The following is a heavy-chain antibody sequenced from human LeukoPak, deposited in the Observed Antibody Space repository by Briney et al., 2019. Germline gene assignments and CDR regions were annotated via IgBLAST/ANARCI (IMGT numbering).Heavy chain of an antibody. CDR2: IYYTGAT. V-gene: IGHV4-59*08. D-gene: IGHD6-19*01. J-gene: IGHJ4*02. CDR3: AKYGNSGWVIDN. Sequence: SETLSLTCTVSGGSIGNNYWTWIRQPPGKGLEYIGYIYYTGATNYNPSLKSRVTISVDTSKSQFSLKLSSVTAADTAVYFCAKYGNSGWVIDNWGQGALVTVSS. CDR1: GGSIGNNY.